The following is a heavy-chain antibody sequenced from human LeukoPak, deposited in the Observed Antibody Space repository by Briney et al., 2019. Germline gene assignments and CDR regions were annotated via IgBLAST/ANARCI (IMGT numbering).Heavy chain of an antibody. Sequence: GRSLRLSCAASGFTFSGYSIHWVHKAPGKGLEWVAGISYDGNNKYYADSMKGRFTISRDNSKNTLYLQLNNLRPEDTAVYWCARDSGYYASTYYHFDYWGLGTRVIVSS. D-gene: IGHD2-2*01. CDR3: ARDSGYYASTYYHFDY. CDR2: ISYDGNNK. J-gene: IGHJ4*02. CDR1: GFTFSGYS. V-gene: IGHV3-30-3*01.